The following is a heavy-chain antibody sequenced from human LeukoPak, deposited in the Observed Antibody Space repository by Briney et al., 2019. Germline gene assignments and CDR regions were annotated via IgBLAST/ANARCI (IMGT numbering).Heavy chain of an antibody. D-gene: IGHD2/OR15-2a*01. CDR1: GNYW. V-gene: IGHV3-74*01. CDR3: VSFYETY. J-gene: IGHJ4*02. Sequence: GGSLRLSCAASGNYWMHWVRRASGKGLVWVSHINSDGSWTSYADSVKGRFTISKDNAKNTVYLQMNNLRAEDTAVYYCVSFYETYWGRGTLVTVSS. CDR2: INSDGSWT.